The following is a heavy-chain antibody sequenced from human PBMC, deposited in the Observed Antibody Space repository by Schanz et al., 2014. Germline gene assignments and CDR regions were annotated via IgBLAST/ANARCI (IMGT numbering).Heavy chain of an antibody. J-gene: IGHJ4*02. CDR2: TSNDGSFT. CDR3: FRDTDYHFDY. CDR1: GFTFSDSW. D-gene: IGHD4-17*01. Sequence: EVQLVESGGGLVQPGGSLRLSCAASGFTFSDSWMHWVRQAPGKGLVWVSRTSNDGSFTTFADSVKGRFTISRDNAKNTLYLQMNSLRAEDTAVCSSFRDTDYHFDYWGQGTLVTVSS. V-gene: IGHV3-74*01.